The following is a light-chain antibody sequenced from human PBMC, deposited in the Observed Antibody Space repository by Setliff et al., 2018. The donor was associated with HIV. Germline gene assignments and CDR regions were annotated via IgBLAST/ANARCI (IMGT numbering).Light chain of an antibody. Sequence: QSVLTQPAFVSGSPGQSITISCTGTSSDVGSYNLVSWYQQHPGKAPKLMIYEGSKRPSGVSNRFSGSKSGNTASLSISGLQAEDEADYYCCSNTGSNTYVFGTGTKVTVL. CDR2: EGS. CDR1: SSDVGSYNL. V-gene: IGLV2-23*01. CDR3: CSNTGSNTYV. J-gene: IGLJ1*01.